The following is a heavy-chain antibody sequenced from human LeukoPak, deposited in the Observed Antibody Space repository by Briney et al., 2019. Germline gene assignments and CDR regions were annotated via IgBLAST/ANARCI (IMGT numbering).Heavy chain of an antibody. Sequence: PGGSLRLSCAASGFTFSSYWMSWVRQAPGKGLEWVANIKQDGSEKYHVHSVKGRFTISRDNAKNSLYLQMNSLRAEDTAVYYCARVGYDFWSGYYYGMDVWGQGTTVTVSS. J-gene: IGHJ6*02. CDR2: IKQDGSEK. CDR1: GFTFSSYW. D-gene: IGHD3-3*01. V-gene: IGHV3-7*01. CDR3: ARVGYDFWSGYYYGMDV.